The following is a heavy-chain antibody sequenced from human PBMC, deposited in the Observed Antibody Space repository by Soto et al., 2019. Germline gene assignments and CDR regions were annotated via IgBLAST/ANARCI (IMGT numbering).Heavy chain of an antibody. CDR1: GGSISSGDYY. CDR3: AREASGDYFNYYYYYGMDV. CDR2: IYYSGST. J-gene: IGHJ6*02. Sequence: LSLTCTVSGGSISSGDYYWSWIRQPPGKGLEWIGYIYYSGSTYYNPSLKSRVTISVDTSKNQFSLKLSSVTAADTAVYYCAREASGDYFNYYYYYGMDVWGQGTTVTVSS. D-gene: IGHD4-17*01. V-gene: IGHV4-30-4*01.